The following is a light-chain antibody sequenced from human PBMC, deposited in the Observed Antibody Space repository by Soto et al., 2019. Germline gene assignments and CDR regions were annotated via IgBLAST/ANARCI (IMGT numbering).Light chain of an antibody. CDR2: DVT. CDR3: SSYTTSSTWV. J-gene: IGLJ3*02. V-gene: IGLV2-14*01. Sequence: QSALTQPASVSGSPGQSITISCTGTSSDVGGYNYDSWYQQHPGKAPKLMIYDVTNRHSGVSSRFSGSKSGNTASLTISGLQAEDGADYYCSSYTTSSTWVFGGGTKLTVL. CDR1: SSDVGGYNY.